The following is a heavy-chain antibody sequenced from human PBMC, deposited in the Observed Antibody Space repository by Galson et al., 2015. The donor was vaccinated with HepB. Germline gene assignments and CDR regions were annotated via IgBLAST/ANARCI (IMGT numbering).Heavy chain of an antibody. CDR2: INSDGSIT. V-gene: IGHV3-74*01. CDR1: GFSISGYW. J-gene: IGHJ5*02. Sequence: SLRLSCAASGFSISGYWMHWVRQAPGKGLVWVSRINSDGSITNYADSVKGRFTISRDNAKNTLFLQMNSLRAEDTAVYYCQVVTLSWGQGTLVTVSS. D-gene: IGHD3-22*01. CDR3: QVVTLS.